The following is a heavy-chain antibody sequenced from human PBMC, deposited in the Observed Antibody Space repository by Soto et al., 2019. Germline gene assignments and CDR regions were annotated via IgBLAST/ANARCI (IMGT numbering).Heavy chain of an antibody. CDR1: GFTFSSYA. J-gene: IGHJ6*02. CDR2: ISGRGDST. V-gene: IGHV3-23*01. CDR3: AKDRDGAAAGPTKFSGMDV. Sequence: EVQLLESGGGLVQPGGSLRLSCAASGFTFSSYAMSWVRQAPGKGLEWVSVISGRGDSTYYADSVRGRFTISRDNSKNALYLQTSSLRAEDTGVYYCAKDRDGAAAGPTKFSGMDVWGQGTTVTVSS. D-gene: IGHD6-13*01.